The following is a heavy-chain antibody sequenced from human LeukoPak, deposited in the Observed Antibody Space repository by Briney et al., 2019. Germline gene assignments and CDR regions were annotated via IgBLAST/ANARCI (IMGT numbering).Heavy chain of an antibody. Sequence: SETLSLTCTVSGGSISSSSYYWGWIRQPPGKGLEWIGSIYYSGSTYYNPSLKSRVTISVDTSKNQFSLKLSSVTAADTAVYYCARKPIFYDSGRHWYYFDYWGQGTLVTVSS. V-gene: IGHV4-39*01. D-gene: IGHD3-10*01. J-gene: IGHJ4*02. CDR1: GGSISSSSYY. CDR2: IYYSGST. CDR3: ARKPIFYDSGRHWYYFDY.